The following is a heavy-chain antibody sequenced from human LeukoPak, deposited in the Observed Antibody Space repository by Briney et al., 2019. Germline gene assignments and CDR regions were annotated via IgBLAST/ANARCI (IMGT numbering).Heavy chain of an antibody. J-gene: IGHJ4*02. D-gene: IGHD4-23*01. CDR3: ARDRDDGGFEY. CDR1: GFTFSNYW. V-gene: IGHV3-7*01. CDR2: IKQDGSVK. Sequence: PGGSLRLSCAASGFTFSNYWMSWVRQAPEKELAWVANIKQDGSVKQYVDSTKGRFTISRDNAKNSLFLQMNSLRAEDTAVYYCARDRDDGGFEYWGQGTLVTVSS.